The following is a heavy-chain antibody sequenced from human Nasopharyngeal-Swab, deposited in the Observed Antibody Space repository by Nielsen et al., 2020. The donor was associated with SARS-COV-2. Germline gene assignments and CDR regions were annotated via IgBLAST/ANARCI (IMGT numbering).Heavy chain of an antibody. CDR2: IRPSGTT. J-gene: IGHJ6*03. CDR1: YASITRSGYY. D-gene: IGHD2-2*01. V-gene: IGHV4-39*07. Sequence: SETLSLTCSVTYASITRSGYYWSWIRQPPGKGLEWIGEIRPSGTTNYNPSLKGRVTISVDTSKNQFSLNLSSVTAADTAVYYCARGEKCSYAFGYYYHMDVWGKGTTVTVSS. CDR3: ARGEKCSYAFGYYYHMDV.